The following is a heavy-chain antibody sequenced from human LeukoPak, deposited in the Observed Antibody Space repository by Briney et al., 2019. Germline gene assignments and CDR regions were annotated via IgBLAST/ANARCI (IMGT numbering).Heavy chain of an antibody. CDR2: IYHSGST. Sequence: SETLSLTCTVSGGSISSSSYYWGWIRQPRGKGLEWIGSIYHSGSTYYNPSLKSRVTISVDTSKNQFSLKLSSVTAADTAVYYCARVIAAGFDYWGQGTLVTVSS. V-gene: IGHV4-39*07. D-gene: IGHD6-13*01. J-gene: IGHJ4*02. CDR3: ARVIAAGFDY. CDR1: GGSISSSSYY.